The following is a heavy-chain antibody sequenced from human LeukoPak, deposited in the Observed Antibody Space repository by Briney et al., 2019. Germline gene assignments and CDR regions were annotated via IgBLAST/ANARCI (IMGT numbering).Heavy chain of an antibody. J-gene: IGHJ4*02. V-gene: IGHV1-18*01. CDR2: ISAYNGNT. D-gene: IGHD3-9*01. CDR1: GYTFTSYG. Sequence: ASVKVSCKASGYTFTSYGISWVRQAPGQGLEWMEWISAYNGNTNYAQKLQGRVTMTTDTSTSTAYMELRSLRSDDTAVYYCARDRGDILTGYYRLDYWGQGTLVTVSS. CDR3: ARDRGDILTGYYRLDY.